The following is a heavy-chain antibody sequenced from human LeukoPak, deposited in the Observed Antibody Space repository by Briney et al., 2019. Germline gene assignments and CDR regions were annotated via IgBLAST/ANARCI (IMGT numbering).Heavy chain of an antibody. CDR3: ARRASITMVRGVIIATNWFDP. CDR1: GGSISSYY. V-gene: IGHV4-59*08. J-gene: IGHJ5*02. D-gene: IGHD3-10*01. Sequence: ASETLSLTCTVSGGSISSYYWSWIRQPPGKGLEWIGYIYYSGSTNYNPSLKSRVTISVDTSKNQFSLKLSSVTAADTAVYYCARRASITMVRGVIIATNWFDPWGQGTLVTVSS. CDR2: IYYSGST.